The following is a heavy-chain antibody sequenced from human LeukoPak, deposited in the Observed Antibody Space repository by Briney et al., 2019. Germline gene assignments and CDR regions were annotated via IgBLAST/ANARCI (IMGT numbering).Heavy chain of an antibody. CDR2: ISSDGGNR. V-gene: IGHV3-30-3*01. D-gene: IGHD6-6*01. Sequence: GGSLRLSCAAPGLSFSDYAMNWVRRAPGKGLEWVAVISSDGGNRFYADSVKGRFTVSRDNSRNTLYLQMNSLTVEDTAVYYCARDNDPDYSSSPGWFDSWGQGTLVTVSS. CDR3: ARDNDPDYSSSPGWFDS. J-gene: IGHJ5*01. CDR1: GLSFSDYA.